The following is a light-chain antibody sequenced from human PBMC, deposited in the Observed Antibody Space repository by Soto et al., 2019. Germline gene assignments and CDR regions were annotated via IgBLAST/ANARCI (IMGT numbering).Light chain of an antibody. J-gene: IGKJ1*01. CDR1: QSISSW. V-gene: IGKV1-5*03. Sequence: IPMTQSHSTLSASVGDRFTITCRASQSISSWLAWYQQKPGKAPKLLIYKASSLESGVPSRFSGSGSGTEFTLTISSLQPDDFATYYCQQYNSYPWTFGQGTKVDI. CDR2: KAS. CDR3: QQYNSYPWT.